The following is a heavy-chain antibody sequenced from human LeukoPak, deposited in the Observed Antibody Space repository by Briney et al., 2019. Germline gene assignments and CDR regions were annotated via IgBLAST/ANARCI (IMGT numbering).Heavy chain of an antibody. V-gene: IGHV3-11*04. D-gene: IGHD3-10*01. CDR3: VRVSRGSGGYFDY. CDR2: ISSSDGSI. Sequence: PGGSLRLSCVASGFTFSDYYMSWIRQAPGKGLEWVSFISSSDGSIYYADSVKGRFTISRDNAKNSLCLQMNSLRPEDTAVYYCVRVSRGSGGYFDYWGQGTLVTVSS. J-gene: IGHJ4*02. CDR1: GFTFSDYY.